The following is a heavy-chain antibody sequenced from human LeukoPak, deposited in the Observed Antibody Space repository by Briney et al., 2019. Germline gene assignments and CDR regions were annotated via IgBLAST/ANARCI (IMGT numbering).Heavy chain of an antibody. CDR1: GFTFSSYW. CDR3: ARVVGAYYFDY. V-gene: IGHV3-74*01. Sequence: QTGGSLRLSCAPSGFTFSSYWMHWVRQAPGKGLVWVSRINSDGSSTSYADSVKGRFTISRDNAKNTLYLQMNSLRAEDTAVYYCARVVGAYYFDYWGQGTLVTVSS. CDR2: INSDGSST. D-gene: IGHD1-26*01. J-gene: IGHJ4*02.